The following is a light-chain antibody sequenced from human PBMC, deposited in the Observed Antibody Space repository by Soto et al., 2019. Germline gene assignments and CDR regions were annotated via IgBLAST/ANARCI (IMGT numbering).Light chain of an antibody. CDR1: QSVSSN. V-gene: IGKV3-15*01. Sequence: EIVMTQSPATLSVSPGERATLSCRASQSVSSNLAWYQQKPGQAPRLLIYGASTRAYGIPARFSGSGYGTEFTLTISSLQSEDFAVYYCQQYNNWPLYTFGKGTKLEIK. CDR3: QQYNNWPLYT. CDR2: GAS. J-gene: IGKJ2*01.